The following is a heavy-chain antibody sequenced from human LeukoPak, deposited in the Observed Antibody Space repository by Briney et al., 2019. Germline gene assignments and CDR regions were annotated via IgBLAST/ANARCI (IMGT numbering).Heavy chain of an antibody. CDR3: ARDYYDSSGYYYGSS. V-gene: IGHV3-66*01. J-gene: IGHJ4*02. Sequence: GGSLRLSCAASGFIVSNTYMSWVRQPPGKGLEWVSTIYSGGTTNYADSVKGRFTISRDDFMNTLHLQMNSLRAEDTAVYYCARDYYDSSGYYYGSSWGQGTLVTVSS. D-gene: IGHD3-22*01. CDR2: IYSGGTT. CDR1: GFIVSNTY.